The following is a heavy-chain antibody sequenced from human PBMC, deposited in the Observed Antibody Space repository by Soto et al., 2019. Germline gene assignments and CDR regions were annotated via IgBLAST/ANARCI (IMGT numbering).Heavy chain of an antibody. CDR1: GGSISSSSYY. CDR2: IYYSGST. CDR3: ALTPGVVVPAAIPNCFDF. Sequence: SETLSLTCTVSGGSISSSSYYWGWIRQPPGKGLEWIGSIYYSGSTYYNPSLKSRVTISVDTSKNQFSLKLSSVTAADTAVYYCALTPGVVVPAAIPNCFDFPGQAILVTVSS. J-gene: IGHJ5*01. V-gene: IGHV4-39*01. D-gene: IGHD2-2*02.